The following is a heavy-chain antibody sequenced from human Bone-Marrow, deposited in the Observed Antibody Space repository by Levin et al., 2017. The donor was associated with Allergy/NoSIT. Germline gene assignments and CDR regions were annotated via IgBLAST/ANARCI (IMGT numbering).Heavy chain of an antibody. CDR3: ARQLVTPPYYYYYMDV. V-gene: IGHV5-51*01. Sequence: GGSLRLSCKGSGYSFTNDWIGWVRQMPGKGLEWMGIINLADSDTRYSPPFEGQVIISADKSINTAYLQWRSLKASNTAMYYCARQLVTPPYYYYYMDVWGQGTTVTVSS. J-gene: IGHJ6*03. CDR1: GYSFTNDW. D-gene: IGHD2-8*02. CDR2: INLADSDT.